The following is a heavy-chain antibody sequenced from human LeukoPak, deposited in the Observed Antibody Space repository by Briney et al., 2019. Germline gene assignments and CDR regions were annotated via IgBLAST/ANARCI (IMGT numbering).Heavy chain of an antibody. J-gene: IGHJ4*02. CDR3: AKDTTRFGVPAATFDY. D-gene: IGHD2-2*01. CDR1: GGSISGYY. V-gene: IGHV4-4*07. Sequence: SETLSLTCTVSGGSISGYYWSWIRQPAGMGLEWIGRIYTSGSTNYNPSLKSRVTMSVDTSNNQFSLKLTSVTAADTAVYYCAKDTTRFGVPAATFDYWGQGTLVTVSS. CDR2: IYTSGST.